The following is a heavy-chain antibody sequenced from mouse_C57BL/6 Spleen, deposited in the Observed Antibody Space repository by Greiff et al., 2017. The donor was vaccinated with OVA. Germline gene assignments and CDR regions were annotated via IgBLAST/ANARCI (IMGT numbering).Heavy chain of an antibody. CDR2: FYPGSGSI. Sequence: QVQLQQSGAELVKPGASVKLSCKASGYTFTEYTIHWVKQRPGQGLEWIGWFYPGSGSIKYNQKFKDKATLTADKSSSTVYMELSSLTSEDSAVXYCARNEGYGHYGGIDYWGQGTLVTVSA. CDR1: GYTFTEYT. V-gene: IGHV1-62-2*01. D-gene: IGHD2-1*01. CDR3: ARNEGYGHYGGIDY. J-gene: IGHJ3*01.